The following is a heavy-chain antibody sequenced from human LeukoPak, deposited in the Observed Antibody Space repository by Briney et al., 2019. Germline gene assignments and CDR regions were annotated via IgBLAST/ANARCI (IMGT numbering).Heavy chain of an antibody. CDR2: IYPGDSDT. D-gene: IGHD4-23*01. CDR3: ARRVVNNRNWYFNL. J-gene: IGHJ2*01. CDR1: GYSFTSYW. V-gene: IGHV5-51*01. Sequence: GDSLKVSCKGSGYSFTSYWIGWVRQMPGKGLEWMGIIYPGDSDTRYSPSFQGQVTISADKSISTAYLQWSSLKASDTAMYYCARRVVNNRNWYFNLWGRGTLVTVSS.